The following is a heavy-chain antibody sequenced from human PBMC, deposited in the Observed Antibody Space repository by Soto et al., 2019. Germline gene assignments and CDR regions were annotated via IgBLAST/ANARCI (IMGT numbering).Heavy chain of an antibody. D-gene: IGHD3-22*01. J-gene: IGHJ5*02. V-gene: IGHV4-31*03. CDR3: VCSESSGYYPGRHDT. CDR2: IYYSGST. CDR1: GGSISSGGYY. Sequence: PSEALSLTCTVSGGSISSGGYYWSWILQHPGKGLEWIGYIYYSGSTYYNPSLKSRVTISVDTSKNQFSLKLSSVTAADTAVYYCVCSESSGYYPGRHDTWGQGT.